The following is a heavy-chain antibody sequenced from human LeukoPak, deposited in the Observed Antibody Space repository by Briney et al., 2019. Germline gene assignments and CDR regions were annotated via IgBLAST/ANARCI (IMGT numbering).Heavy chain of an antibody. CDR1: GYTFTGHY. CDR2: INPNTNDA. CDR3: TRAPLDCSTTSCRLLDF. D-gene: IGHD2-2*01. V-gene: IGHV1-2*06. Sequence: GASVTVSCTASGYTFTGHYMHWVRQAPGQGLEWMGRINPNTNDADYAQKFQGRVSMTTDTPISTAFMEVSRLTSDDTAVYYCTRAPLDCSTTSCRLLDFWGQGTLVTVSS. J-gene: IGHJ4*02.